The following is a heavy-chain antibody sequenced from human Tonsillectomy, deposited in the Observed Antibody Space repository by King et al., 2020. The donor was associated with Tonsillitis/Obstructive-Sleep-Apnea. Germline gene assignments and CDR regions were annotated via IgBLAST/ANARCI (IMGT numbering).Heavy chain of an antibody. V-gene: IGHV7-4-1*02. CDR3: ARSDFWSGSLFDP. CDR2: ININTENP. CDR1: GYTFTSYA. Sequence: VQLVEFGSELKKPGASVKVSCKASGYTFTSYAMNWVRQAPGQGLEWMGWININTENPTYAQGFTGRFVFSLDTSVSTAYLQISSLKAEDTAVYYCARSDFWSGSLFDPWGQGTLVTVSS. D-gene: IGHD3-3*01. J-gene: IGHJ5*02.